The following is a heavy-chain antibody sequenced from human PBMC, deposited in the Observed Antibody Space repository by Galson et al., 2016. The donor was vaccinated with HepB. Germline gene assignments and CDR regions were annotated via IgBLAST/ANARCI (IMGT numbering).Heavy chain of an antibody. J-gene: IGHJ4*02. D-gene: IGHD3-22*01. CDR1: GFTFSRYN. Sequence: LRLSCAGSGFTFSRYNMNWVRQAPGKGLEWLADISISGSTVYYADSVKGRFTISRDNDKNSVYLQMDSLRDEDTAVYYCAREADFYDSTGYFPPFAYWGQGILVTVAS. CDR2: ISISGSTV. V-gene: IGHV3-48*03. CDR3: AREADFYDSTGYFPPFAY.